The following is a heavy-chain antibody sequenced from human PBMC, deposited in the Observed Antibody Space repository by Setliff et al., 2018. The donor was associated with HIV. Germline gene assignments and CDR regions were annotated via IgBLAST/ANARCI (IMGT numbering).Heavy chain of an antibody. D-gene: IGHD3-22*01. J-gene: IGHJ4*02. Sequence: ASVKVSCKASGYTFTSYAIHWVRQAPGQRLEWMGWINAGNGNTKYSQKFQGRVTSTRDTSASTAYMELSSLRSEDTAVYYCARDLADDSSGGGFGYFDYWGQGTLVTVSS. CDR3: ARDLADDSSGGGFGYFDY. V-gene: IGHV1-3*01. CDR2: INAGNGNT. CDR1: GYTFTSYA.